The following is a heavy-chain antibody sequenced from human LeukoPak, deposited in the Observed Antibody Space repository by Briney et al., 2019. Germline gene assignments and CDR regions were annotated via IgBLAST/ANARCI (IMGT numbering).Heavy chain of an antibody. CDR3: ARRLTQYDCFDP. V-gene: IGHV6-1*01. D-gene: IGHD2-2*01. CDR2: TYYRSTWYN. CDR1: GDSVSSNSVT. Sequence: SQTLSLTCAISGDSVSSNSVTWHWIRQSPSRGLEWLGRTYYRSTWYNDYAVSVRGRTTVNPDTSKNRFSLHLNSVTPEDTAVYYCARRLTQYDCFDPWGQGILVTVSS. J-gene: IGHJ5*02.